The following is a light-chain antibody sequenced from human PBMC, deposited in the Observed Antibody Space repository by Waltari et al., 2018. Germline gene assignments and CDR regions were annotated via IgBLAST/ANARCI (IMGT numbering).Light chain of an antibody. CDR3: QSYDSSLSGSRV. CDR1: SSTLGAGYA. J-gene: IGLJ3*02. Sequence: QSVLTQPPSVSGAPGQRVTISRTGSSSTLGAGYAVPWYQQLPGTAPKLLIYGNTNRPSGVPDRFSGSKSGTSASLAITGLQAEDEADYYCQSYDSSLSGSRVFGGGTKLTVL. V-gene: IGLV1-40*01. CDR2: GNT.